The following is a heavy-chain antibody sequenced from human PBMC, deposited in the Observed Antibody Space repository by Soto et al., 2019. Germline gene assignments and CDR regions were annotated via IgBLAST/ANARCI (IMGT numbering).Heavy chain of an antibody. CDR1: GGSFSGYY. D-gene: IGHD2-15*01. J-gene: IGHJ6*02. Sequence: PSETLSLTCAVYGGSFSGYYWSWIRRPPGKGLEWIGEINHSGSTNYNPSLKSRVTISVDTSKNQFSLKLSSVTAADTAVYYCARDNDDCSGGSCYSGGGYYYGMDVWGQGTTVTVSS. CDR3: ARDNDDCSGGSCYSGGGYYYGMDV. V-gene: IGHV4-34*01. CDR2: INHSGST.